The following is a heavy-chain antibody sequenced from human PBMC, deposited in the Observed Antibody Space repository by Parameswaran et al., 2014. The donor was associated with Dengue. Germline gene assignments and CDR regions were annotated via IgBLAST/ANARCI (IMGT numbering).Heavy chain of an antibody. Sequence: PGKGLEWMGIIYPGDSDTRYSPSFQGQVTISADKSISTAYLQWSSLKASDTAMYYCARHSWFDPWGQGTLVTVSS. V-gene: IGHV5-51*01. J-gene: IGHJ5*02. CDR2: IYPGDSDT. CDR3: ARHSWFDP.